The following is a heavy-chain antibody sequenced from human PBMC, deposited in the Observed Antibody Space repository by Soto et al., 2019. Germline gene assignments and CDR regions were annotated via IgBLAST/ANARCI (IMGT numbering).Heavy chain of an antibody. CDR2: ISGSGGSA. V-gene: IGHV3-23*01. CDR1: GFTFSSYA. Sequence: GGSLRLSCAASGFTFSSYAMSWVRQAPGKGLEWVSAISGSGGSAYYADSVKGRFTISRDNSKNTLYLQMNSLRAEDTAVYYCAKDDFTAAEYYYYYYGTDVWGQGTTVTVSS. D-gene: IGHD6-13*01. J-gene: IGHJ6*02. CDR3: AKDDFTAAEYYYYYYGTDV.